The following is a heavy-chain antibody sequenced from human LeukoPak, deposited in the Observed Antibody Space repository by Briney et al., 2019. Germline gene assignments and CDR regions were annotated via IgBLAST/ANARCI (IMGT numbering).Heavy chain of an antibody. CDR1: GFTFSSYN. Sequence: PGGSLRLSCAASGFTFSSYNMNWVRQTPGRGLEWVSYISSSGDTMYYADSVKGRFTISRDNAKNSVFLQMNSLRAEDTAVYYCAKVDYGGNSGFDAFDIWGQGTMVTVSS. J-gene: IGHJ3*02. CDR2: ISSSGDTM. D-gene: IGHD4-23*01. V-gene: IGHV3-48*01. CDR3: AKVDYGGNSGFDAFDI.